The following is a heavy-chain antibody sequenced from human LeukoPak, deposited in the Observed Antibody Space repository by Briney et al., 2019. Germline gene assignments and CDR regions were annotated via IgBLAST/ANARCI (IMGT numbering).Heavy chain of an antibody. Sequence: PGGSLRLSCAASGFTFSSYSMNWVRQAPGKGLEWVALISYDGSNKYYADSVKGRFTISRDNSKNTLCLQMNSLRAEDTAVYYCARTYYYDSSGYSNPGGYWGQGTLVTVSS. CDR3: ARTYYYDSSGYSNPGGY. CDR2: ISYDGSNK. J-gene: IGHJ4*02. V-gene: IGHV3-30*03. CDR1: GFTFSSYS. D-gene: IGHD3-22*01.